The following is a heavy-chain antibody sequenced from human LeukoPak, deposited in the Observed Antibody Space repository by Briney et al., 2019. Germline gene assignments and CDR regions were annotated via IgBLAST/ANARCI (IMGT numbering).Heavy chain of an antibody. CDR1: GLTFSTYE. D-gene: IGHD3-10*01. V-gene: IGHV3-48*03. J-gene: IGHJ4*02. Sequence: SGGSLRLSCAASGLTFSTYEMNWVRQAPGKGLEWVSYISSSGSTIHSADSVKGRFTMSRDNAKNSLFLQMNSLRAEDTAVYYCARDRYYGSGSLDYWGQGTLVTVSS. CDR3: ARDRYYGSGSLDY. CDR2: ISSSGSTI.